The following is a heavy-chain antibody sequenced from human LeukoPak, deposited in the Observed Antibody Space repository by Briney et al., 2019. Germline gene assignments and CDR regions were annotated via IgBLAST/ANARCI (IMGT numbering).Heavy chain of an antibody. CDR3: ARALRPGGDYEVSDAFDI. Sequence: ASVKVSCKASGYTFTSYGISWVRQAPGQGLEWMGWISAYNGNTNYAQKLQGRVTMTTDTSTSTAYMELRSLRSDDMAVYYCARALRPGGDYEVSDAFDIWGQGTMVTVSS. J-gene: IGHJ3*02. V-gene: IGHV1-18*03. D-gene: IGHD4-17*01. CDR1: GYTFTSYG. CDR2: ISAYNGNT.